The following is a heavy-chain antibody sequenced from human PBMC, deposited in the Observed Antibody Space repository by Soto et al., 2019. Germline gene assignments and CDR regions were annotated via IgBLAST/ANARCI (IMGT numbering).Heavy chain of an antibody. V-gene: IGHV1-3*01. J-gene: IGHJ6*02. CDR1: GYTFTSYA. CDR3: ARSVVATALYGMEV. Sequence: QVQLGQSGAEVKKPGASVKVSCKASGYTFTSYAMHWLRQAPGQRLEWMGWINAGNGNTKYAQKFQGRVTITRDTHPSTAYMELSSLRSEDTAVYYCARSVVATALYGMEVWGQGTTVTVSS. D-gene: IGHD2-15*01. CDR2: INAGNGNT.